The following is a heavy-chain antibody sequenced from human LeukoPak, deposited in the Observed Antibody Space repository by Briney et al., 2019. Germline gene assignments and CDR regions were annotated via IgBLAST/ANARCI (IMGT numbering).Heavy chain of an antibody. V-gene: IGHV3-23*01. CDR1: GFTFSSYA. J-gene: IGHJ4*02. D-gene: IGHD5-12*01. Sequence: GGSLRLSCAASGFTFSSYAMSWVRQAPGKGLEWVSGISGRDSTTYYADSVKGRFTISRENSKNTLYLQMNSLRAEDTAVYYCATHWGVATIRDFDYWGQGTLVTVSS. CDR2: ISGRDSTT. CDR3: ATHWGVATIRDFDY.